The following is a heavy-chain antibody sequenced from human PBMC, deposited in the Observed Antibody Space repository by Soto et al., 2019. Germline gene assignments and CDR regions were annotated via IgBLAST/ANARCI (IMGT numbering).Heavy chain of an antibody. Sequence: PGESLKISCKGSGYSFTSYWIGWVRQMPGKGLEWMGIIYPGDSDTRYSPSFQGQVTISADKSISTAYLQWSSLKASDTAMYYCATTSAAGKYYSGMDVWGQGTTVTVSS. CDR3: ATTSAAGKYYSGMDV. CDR1: GYSFTSYW. V-gene: IGHV5-51*01. CDR2: IYPGDSDT. D-gene: IGHD6-13*01. J-gene: IGHJ6*02.